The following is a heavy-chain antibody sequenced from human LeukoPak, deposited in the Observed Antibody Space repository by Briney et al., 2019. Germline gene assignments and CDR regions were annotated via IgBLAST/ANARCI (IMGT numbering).Heavy chain of an antibody. D-gene: IGHD4-17*01. V-gene: IGHV1-69*13. CDR2: IIPIFGTA. CDR1: GGTFSSYA. J-gene: IGHJ4*02. CDR3: AREVPSFGDYVSPLSFDY. Sequence: SVKVSCKASGGTFSSYAISWVRQAPGQGLEWMGGIIPIFGTANYAQKFQGRVTITADESTSTAYMELSSLRSEDTAVYYCAREVPSFGDYVSPLSFDYWGQGTLVTVSS.